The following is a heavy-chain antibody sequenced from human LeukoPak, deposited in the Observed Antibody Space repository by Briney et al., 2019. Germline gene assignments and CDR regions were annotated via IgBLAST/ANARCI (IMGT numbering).Heavy chain of an antibody. D-gene: IGHD3-22*01. V-gene: IGHV5-51*01. CDR2: IYPGDSDT. CDR3: ARRQYYYDSSGYRYYFDY. Sequence: GESLQISCKGSGYSFSNYWVGWVRQMPRKGLEWMGIIYPGDSDTTYSPSFQGQVTISVDKSIGTAYLQWSSLKASDTAMYYCARRQYYYDSSGYRYYFDYWGQGTLVTVSS. J-gene: IGHJ4*02. CDR1: GYSFSNYW.